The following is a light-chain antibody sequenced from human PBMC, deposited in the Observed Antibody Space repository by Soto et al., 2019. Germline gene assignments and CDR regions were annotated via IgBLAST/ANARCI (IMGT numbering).Light chain of an antibody. Sequence: AIQMTQSPSSLSASVGDRVTITCRASQGIRNDLGWYQVKPGKAPRLLIYATSSLQDGVPSRFSGTGSGTDFTPTITSLQPKDFRNYYCLQDYNYPRTFGQGTKVEIK. CDR1: QGIRND. CDR2: ATS. CDR3: LQDYNYPRT. V-gene: IGKV1-6*01. J-gene: IGKJ1*01.